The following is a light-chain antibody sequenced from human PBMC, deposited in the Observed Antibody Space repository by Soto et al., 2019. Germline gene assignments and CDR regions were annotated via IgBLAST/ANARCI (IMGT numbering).Light chain of an antibody. J-gene: IGKJ1*01. CDR2: GAS. CDR3: QQYNSWLWT. CDR1: QSVSRF. Sequence: EIVLTQSPSTLWWSSGGRATLSWGASQSVSRFLAWYQQKPGRAPRLLIYGASTRATGIPARFSGSGSGTEFTLIISSLQSEDSAVYYCQQYNSWLWTFGQGTKVDIK. V-gene: IGKV3-15*01.